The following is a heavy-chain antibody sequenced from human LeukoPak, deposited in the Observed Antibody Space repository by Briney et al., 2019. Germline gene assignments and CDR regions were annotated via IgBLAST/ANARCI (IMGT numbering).Heavy chain of an antibody. CDR2: ISSSRGYI. V-gene: IGHV3-21*01. CDR3: ARGRGCSSTTCYPDY. Sequence: PGGSLRLSCAASGFTFIGYSMNWVRQAPGKGLEWVSSISSSRGYIYYADSVKGRFTISRDNAKNSLYLQMNSLRAEDTAVYYCARGRGCSSTTCYPDYWGQGTLVTVSS. CDR1: GFTFIGYS. J-gene: IGHJ4*02. D-gene: IGHD2-2*01.